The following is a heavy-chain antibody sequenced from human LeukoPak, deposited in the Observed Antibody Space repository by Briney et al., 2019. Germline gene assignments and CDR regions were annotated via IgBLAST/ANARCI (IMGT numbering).Heavy chain of an antibody. CDR3: ASLIAAAGLEEGDFDY. Sequence: SETLSLTCAVSGGSISSSNWWSWVRQPPGKGLEWIGEINHSGSTNYNPSLKSRVTISVDTSKNQFSLKLSSVTAADTAVYYCASLIAAAGLEEGDFDYWGQGTLVTVSS. V-gene: IGHV4-4*02. CDR2: INHSGST. CDR1: GGSISSSNW. D-gene: IGHD6-13*01. J-gene: IGHJ4*02.